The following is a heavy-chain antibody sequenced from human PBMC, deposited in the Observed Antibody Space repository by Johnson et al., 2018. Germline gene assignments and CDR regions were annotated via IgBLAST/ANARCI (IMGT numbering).Heavy chain of an antibody. D-gene: IGHD2/OR15-2a*01. CDR3: AREIWGLFDY. Sequence: VQLLESVGGVVQPGRSLRLSCAVSGFTFSRYGMCWVRQAPGKGLEWVAVISYDGRKKNYADSVKGRFTISIDNSKNTLYVQMNSLRVEDTAVYYCAREIWGLFDYWGQGTLVTVSS. CDR2: ISYDGRKK. J-gene: IGHJ4*02. CDR1: GFTFSRYG. V-gene: IGHV3-30*03.